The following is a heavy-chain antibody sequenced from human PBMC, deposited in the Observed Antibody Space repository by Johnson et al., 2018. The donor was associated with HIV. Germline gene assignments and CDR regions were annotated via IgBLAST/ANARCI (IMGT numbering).Heavy chain of an antibody. CDR1: GFTFSSYA. V-gene: IGHV3-23*04. Sequence: VLLVESGGGLVQPGGSLRLSCAASGFTFSSYAMSWVRQAPGKGLEWVSAISGSGGSTYYADSVKGRFTISSDNSKNTLYLQMNSLRAEDTAVYYCAKDLQQPQRGEHALAQDAFDIWGQGTMVTVSS. CDR2: ISGSGGST. J-gene: IGHJ3*02. D-gene: IGHD6-13*01. CDR3: AKDLQQPQRGEHALAQDAFDI.